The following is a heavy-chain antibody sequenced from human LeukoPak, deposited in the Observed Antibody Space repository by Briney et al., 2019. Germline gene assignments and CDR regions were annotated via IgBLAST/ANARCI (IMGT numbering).Heavy chain of an antibody. CDR1: GGSISSYY. Sequence: SETLSLTCTVSGGSISSYYWSWIRQPPGKGLEWIGYIYYSGSTNYNPSLKSRVAISVDTFKNQFSLKLSSVTAADTAVYYCARGEPYMTTVPYYFDYWGQGTLVTVSS. J-gene: IGHJ4*02. CDR3: ARGEPYMTTVPYYFDY. V-gene: IGHV4-59*01. D-gene: IGHD4-11*01. CDR2: IYYSGST.